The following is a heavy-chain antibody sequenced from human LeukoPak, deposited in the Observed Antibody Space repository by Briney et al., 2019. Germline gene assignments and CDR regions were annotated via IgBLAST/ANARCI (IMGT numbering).Heavy chain of an antibody. CDR1: GYTLSELF. V-gene: IGHV1-24*01. CDR2: CNPEDGET. CDR3: ATVSF. J-gene: IGHJ4*02. Sequence: ASVKVSCKVSGYTLSELFMHWVRQAPGKGLEWMGGCNPEDGETIYAQKFQARVTMTEDTSTDTAYMELSRLRSEDTAVYYCATVSFWGQGTLVTVSS.